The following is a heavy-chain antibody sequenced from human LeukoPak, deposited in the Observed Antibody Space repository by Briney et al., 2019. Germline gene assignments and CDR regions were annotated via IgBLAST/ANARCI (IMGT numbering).Heavy chain of an antibody. V-gene: IGHV4-34*01. J-gene: IGHJ4*02. D-gene: IGHD3-10*01. CDR1: GGSFSGYY. CDR2: INHSGST. Sequence: PSETLSLTCAVYGGSFSGYYWSWIRQPPGKGLEWIGEINHSGSTNYNPSLKSRVTISVDMSKNQFSLKLSSVTAADTAVYYCARSFGVYGSGSYYIPYWGQGTLVTVSS. CDR3: ARSFGVYGSGSYYIPY.